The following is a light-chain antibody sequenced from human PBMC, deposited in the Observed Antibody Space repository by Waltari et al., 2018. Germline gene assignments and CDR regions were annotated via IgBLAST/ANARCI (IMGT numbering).Light chain of an antibody. CDR2: EAS. Sequence: EIVLTQSPGTLSLSPGERATLSCRASQNIDRYLVWYQQKPGQAPRLLIYEASRRATGIPDRFDASGSGTGCRLTISSLEPEDFAVYYGQNHGRLPATLGQGTKVEI. CDR1: QNIDRY. V-gene: IGKV3-20*01. J-gene: IGKJ1*01. CDR3: QNHGRLPAT.